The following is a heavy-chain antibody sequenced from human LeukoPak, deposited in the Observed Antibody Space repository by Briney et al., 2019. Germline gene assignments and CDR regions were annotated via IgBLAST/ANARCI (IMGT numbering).Heavy chain of an antibody. Sequence: GGSLRLSCAASGFTFDDYAMHWVRQAPGKGLEWVSRINSDGSSTSYADSVKGRFTISRDNAKNTLYLQMNSLRAEDTAVYYCARGGDIAAASLYGMDVWGQGTTVTVSS. CDR2: INSDGSST. CDR1: GFTFDDYA. J-gene: IGHJ6*02. CDR3: ARGGDIAAASLYGMDV. V-gene: IGHV3-74*01. D-gene: IGHD6-13*01.